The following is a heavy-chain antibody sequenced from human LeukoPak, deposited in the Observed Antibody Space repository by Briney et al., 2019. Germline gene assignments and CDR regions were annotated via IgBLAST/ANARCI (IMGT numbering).Heavy chain of an antibody. CDR3: AKDGFRYSSGYLPFDY. CDR2: ITSGSRYI. Sequence: GGSPRLSCAASGFTFTNYNMNWVRQAPGKGLEWVSSITSGSRYIYYGDSVKGRFTISRDNAKNSLFLQMDSLRAEDTAVYYCAKDGFRYSSGYLPFDYWGQGTLVTVSS. D-gene: IGHD3-22*01. V-gene: IGHV3-21*01. CDR1: GFTFTNYN. J-gene: IGHJ4*02.